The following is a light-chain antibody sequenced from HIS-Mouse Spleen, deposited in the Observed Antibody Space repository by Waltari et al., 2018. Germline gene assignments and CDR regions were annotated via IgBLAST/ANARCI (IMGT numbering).Light chain of an antibody. Sequence: QPVLTQPPPASAPPGQRVTISCSGSSSHSGINYLYRYQQRPGTAPKLLIYRNNQRPSGVPDRFSGSKSGTSASLAISGLRSEDEADYYCAAWDDSLSGPVFGGGTKLTVL. V-gene: IGLV1-47*01. CDR3: AAWDDSLSGPV. CDR1: SSHSGINY. CDR2: RNN. J-gene: IGLJ3*02.